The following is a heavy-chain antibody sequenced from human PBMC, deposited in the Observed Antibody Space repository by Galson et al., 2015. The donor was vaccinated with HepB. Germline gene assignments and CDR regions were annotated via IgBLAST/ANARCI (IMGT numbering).Heavy chain of an antibody. CDR2: IWYDGSDK. V-gene: IGHV3-33*01. D-gene: IGHD5-24*01. J-gene: IGHJ4*02. Sequence: SLRLSCAASGFTFSHYAMHWVRQAPGKGLEWVAVIWYDGSDKYYADSVKGRFTISRDNSKNTLFLQMNSLRAEDTAVYYCATDRERDGNNAGFDYWGQGTLVIVSS. CDR3: ATDRERDGNNAGFDY. CDR1: GFTFSHYA.